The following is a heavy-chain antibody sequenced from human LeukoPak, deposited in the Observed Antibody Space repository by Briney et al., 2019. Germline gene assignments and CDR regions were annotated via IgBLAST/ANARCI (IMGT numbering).Heavy chain of an antibody. J-gene: IGHJ6*03. D-gene: IGHD1-14*01. Sequence: ASVKVSCKASGGTFSSYAISWVRQAPGQGLEWMGGIIPIFGTANYAQKFQGRVTITADKSTSTAYMELSSLRSEDTAVYYCARGIRRNYYYYYMDVWGKGTTVTVSS. V-gene: IGHV1-69*06. CDR3: ARGIRRNYYYYYMDV. CDR1: GGTFSSYA. CDR2: IIPIFGTA.